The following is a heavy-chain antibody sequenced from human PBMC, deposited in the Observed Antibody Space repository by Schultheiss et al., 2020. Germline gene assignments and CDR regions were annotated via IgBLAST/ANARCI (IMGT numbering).Heavy chain of an antibody. Sequence: SDTLSLTCNVSGGSISIHYWSWIRQPAGEGLEWIGRIYTSGTTNYNPSLKSRVIISVDTSKNQFSLKVYSVTAADTAVYYCTRDKRKKMDVWGQGTTVTVSS. CDR2: IYTSGTT. V-gene: IGHV4-4*07. D-gene: IGHD1-14*01. CDR1: GGSISIHY. CDR3: TRDKRKKMDV. J-gene: IGHJ6*02.